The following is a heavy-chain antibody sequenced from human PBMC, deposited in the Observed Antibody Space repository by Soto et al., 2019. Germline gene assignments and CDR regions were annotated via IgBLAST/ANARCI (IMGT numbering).Heavy chain of an antibody. Sequence: QVQLVQSGAEVKKPGASVKVSCKASGYTFTGYYMHWVRQAPGQGLEWMGWINPNSGGTNYAQKCQGRVTMARETSISTADMGVSRVRSDDTAVYYWAGGGRGVRGVPDFGVWGQGTLVTVSS. CDR3: AGGGRGVRGVPDFGV. CDR1: GYTFTGYY. D-gene: IGHD3-10*01. CDR2: INPNSGGT. V-gene: IGHV1-2*02. J-gene: IGHJ4*02.